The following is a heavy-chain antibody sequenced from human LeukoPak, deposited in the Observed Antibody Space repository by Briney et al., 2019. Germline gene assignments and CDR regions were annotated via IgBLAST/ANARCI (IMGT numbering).Heavy chain of an antibody. V-gene: IGHV4-61*02. D-gene: IGHD5-24*01. J-gene: IGHJ4*02. Sequence: PSETLSLTCTVSGGSISSGDYYWSWIRQPAGKGLEWIGRINTFGSTNYNPSLKSRVTISVDTSKNQFSLKLSSVTAADTAVYFCTRAKSWLPFDYWGQGTLVTVSS. CDR1: GGSISSGDYY. CDR2: INTFGST. CDR3: TRAKSWLPFDY.